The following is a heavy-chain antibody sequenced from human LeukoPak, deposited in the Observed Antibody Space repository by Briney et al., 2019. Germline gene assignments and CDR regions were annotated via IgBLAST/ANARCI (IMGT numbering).Heavy chain of an antibody. Sequence: ASVKVSCKVSGYTLTELSMHWVRQAPGKGLEWMGGFDPEDGETIYAQKFQGRVTMTEDTSTDTAYMELSSLRSEDTAVYYCARDRTEQQLHNHYFDYWGQGTLVTVSS. D-gene: IGHD6-13*01. CDR3: ARDRTEQQLHNHYFDY. V-gene: IGHV1-24*01. CDR2: FDPEDGET. CDR1: GYTLTELS. J-gene: IGHJ4*02.